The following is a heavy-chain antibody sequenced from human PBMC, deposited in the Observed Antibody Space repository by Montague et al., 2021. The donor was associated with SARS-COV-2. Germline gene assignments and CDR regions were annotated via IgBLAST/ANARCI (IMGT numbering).Heavy chain of an antibody. J-gene: IGHJ3*02. CDR2: TYDSGST. CDR3: ARRGRKLLPVATTIGGFDI. Sequence: SETLSLTCTVSGGSISSSNYYWDWIRQPPGKGLEWIGSTYDSGSTXYNPSLKSRVTISVDTSKNHFSLKLSSVTAADTAVYYCARRGRKLLPVATTIGGFDIWGQGTMVTVSS. CDR1: GGSISSSNYY. D-gene: IGHD5-12*01. V-gene: IGHV4-39*02.